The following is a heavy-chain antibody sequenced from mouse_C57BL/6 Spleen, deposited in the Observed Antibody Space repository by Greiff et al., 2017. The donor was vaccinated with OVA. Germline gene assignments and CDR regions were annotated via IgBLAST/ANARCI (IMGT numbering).Heavy chain of an antibody. V-gene: IGHV1-69*01. CDR3: ATPPYYSNYVFAY. D-gene: IGHD2-5*01. Sequence: QVQLKQPGAELVMPGASVKLSCKASGYTFTSYWMHWVKQRPGQGLEWIGEIDPSDSYTNYNQKFKGKSTLTVDKSSSTAYMQLSSLTSEDSAVYYCATPPYYSNYVFAYWGQGTLVTVSA. J-gene: IGHJ3*01. CDR2: IDPSDSYT. CDR1: GYTFTSYW.